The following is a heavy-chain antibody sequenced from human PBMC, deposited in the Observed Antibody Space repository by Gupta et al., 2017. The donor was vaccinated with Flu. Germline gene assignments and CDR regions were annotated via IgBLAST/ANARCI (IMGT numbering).Heavy chain of an antibody. J-gene: IGHJ4*02. V-gene: IGHV4-39*01. CDR2: IYYSGST. CDR3: ARLASVEYGGYRYFDY. D-gene: IGHD5-12*01. Sequence: SISRRSYYWGWIRQPPGKGLEWIGNIYYSGSTYYNPSLKSRVTISVDTSKNQFSLKLSSVTAADTAVYYCARLASVEYGGYRYFDYWGPGTLVTVSS. CDR1: SISRRSYY.